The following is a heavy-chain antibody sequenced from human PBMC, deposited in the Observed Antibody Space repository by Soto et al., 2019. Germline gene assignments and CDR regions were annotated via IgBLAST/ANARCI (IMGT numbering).Heavy chain of an antibody. CDR2: IWYDGSNK. J-gene: IGHJ6*02. D-gene: IGHD2-8*01. CDR1: GFTFSSYG. Sequence: GGSLRLSCAASGFTFSSYGMHWVRQAPGKGLEWVAVIWYDGSNKYYADSVKGRFTISRDNSKNTLYLQMNSLRAEDTAVYYCAREGVRLVRSYYYYYYGMDVWGQGTTVTVS. V-gene: IGHV3-33*01. CDR3: AREGVRLVRSYYYYYYGMDV.